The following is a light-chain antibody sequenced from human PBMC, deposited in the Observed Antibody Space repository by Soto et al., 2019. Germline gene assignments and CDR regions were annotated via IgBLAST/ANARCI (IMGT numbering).Light chain of an antibody. CDR2: QVN. J-gene: IGLJ2*01. CDR3: SSFTPSTTLV. Sequence: QSALTQPASVSGSPGQSIAVSCTGTTSDIGAYNFVSWYQHYPGKAPQLIIYQVNNRPSGVSDRFSGSKSGTTASLTISGLQAEDEADYYCSSFTPSTTLVFGGGTKLTVL. CDR1: TSDIGAYNF. V-gene: IGLV2-14*01.